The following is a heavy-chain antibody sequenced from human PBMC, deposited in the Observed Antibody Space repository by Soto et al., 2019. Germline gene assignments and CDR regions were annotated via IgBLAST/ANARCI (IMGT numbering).Heavy chain of an antibody. CDR1: GYTFSNYG. Sequence: QVQLVQSGAEVKKPGASVKVSCRASGYTFSNYGINWVRQAPGQGLEWMGWISIYNDNTDYAQEFQGRVTMTTDTSTSTAYMDLRSLRSDDTAVYYCARGRGIAVAGDWFDPWGQGTLVTVSS. CDR2: ISIYNDNT. D-gene: IGHD6-19*01. V-gene: IGHV1-18*01. CDR3: ARGRGIAVAGDWFDP. J-gene: IGHJ5*02.